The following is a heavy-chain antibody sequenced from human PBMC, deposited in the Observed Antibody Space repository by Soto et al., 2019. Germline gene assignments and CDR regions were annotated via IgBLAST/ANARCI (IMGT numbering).Heavy chain of an antibody. D-gene: IGHD2-15*01. CDR3: ARPYCSGGSCYSGFDAFDI. CDR1: GGTFSSYA. Sequence: SVKVSCKASGGTFSSYAISWVRQAPGQGLEWMGGIIPIFGTANYAQKFQGRVTITADESTSTAYMELSSLRSEDTAVYYCARPYCSGGSCYSGFDAFDIWGQGTMVTVSS. V-gene: IGHV1-69*13. J-gene: IGHJ3*02. CDR2: IIPIFGTA.